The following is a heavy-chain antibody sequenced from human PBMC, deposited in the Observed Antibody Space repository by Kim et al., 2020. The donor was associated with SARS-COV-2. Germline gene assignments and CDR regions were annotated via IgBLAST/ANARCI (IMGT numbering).Heavy chain of an antibody. Sequence: SETLSLTCTVSGGSISSSSYYWGWIRQPPGKGLEWIGSIYYSGSTYYNPSLKSRVTISVDTSKNQFSLKLSSVTAADTAVYYCARDHSLRLRFLEWSTPDAFDIWGQGTMVTVSS. CDR2: IYYSGST. V-gene: IGHV4-39*07. CDR3: ARDHSLRLRFLEWSTPDAFDI. CDR1: GGSISSSSYY. J-gene: IGHJ3*02. D-gene: IGHD3-3*01.